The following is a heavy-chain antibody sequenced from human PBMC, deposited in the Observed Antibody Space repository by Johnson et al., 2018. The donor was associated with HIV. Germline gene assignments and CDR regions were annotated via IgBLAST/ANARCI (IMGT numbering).Heavy chain of an antibody. V-gene: IGHV3-11*04. J-gene: IGHJ3*02. CDR1: GFTFNDHY. CDR3: ARARWEEPIRGAFDI. Sequence: VLLLESGGGVVQPGRSLRLSCAASGFTFNDHYMSWIRQAPGKGLEWVSYISSSGGTISNADSVKGRFTISRNNAKNSLYLQMNSLRTEDTAVYSCARARWEEPIRGAFDIWGQGTMVTVSS. D-gene: IGHD1-14*01. CDR2: ISSSGGTI.